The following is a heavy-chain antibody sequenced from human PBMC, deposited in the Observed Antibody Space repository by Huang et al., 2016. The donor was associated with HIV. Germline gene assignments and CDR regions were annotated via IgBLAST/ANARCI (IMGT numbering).Heavy chain of an antibody. Sequence: QVQLQESGPGPVKPSQTLSLTCTVSGDSISRGGYLWSWCRRSPGKGRGWIGSIYYTGTTSYHPSLRRRVTMSVDTSKNQFSLRLTPVTAEDTAVYYCARDRITQCNGGRCYSDWSDPWGQGTLVIVSS. J-gene: IGHJ5*02. CDR3: ARDRITQCNGGRCYSDWSDP. CDR2: IYYTGTT. CDR1: GDSISRGGYL. D-gene: IGHD2-15*01. V-gene: IGHV4-30-4*08.